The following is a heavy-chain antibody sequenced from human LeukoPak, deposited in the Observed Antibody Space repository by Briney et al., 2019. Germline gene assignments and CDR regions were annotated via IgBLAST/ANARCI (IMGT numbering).Heavy chain of an antibody. CDR1: GLTVSSYG. D-gene: IGHD3-10*01. Sequence: GESLRLSCGASGLTVSSYGMSWVRQAPGKGLEWVSTIIGSAVNTYYADSVKGRFTISRDDSKNTVYLQMNSPRAEDTAVYSCAKYTSGTSYRGLDQWGQGTLVTVSS. CDR2: IIGSAVNT. V-gene: IGHV3-23*01. CDR3: AKYTSGTSYRGLDQ. J-gene: IGHJ4*02.